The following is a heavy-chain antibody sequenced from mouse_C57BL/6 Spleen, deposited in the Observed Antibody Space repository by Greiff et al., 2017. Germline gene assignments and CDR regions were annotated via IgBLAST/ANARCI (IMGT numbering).Heavy chain of an antibody. CDR3: TTGYGSSHYFDY. Sequence: EVQLQQSGAELVRPGASVKLSCTASGFNIKDYYMHWVKQRPEQGLEWIGRIDPEDGDTEYAPKFQGKATMTADKSSNTAYLQLSSLTSEDTAVYYCTTGYGSSHYFDYWGQGTTLTVSS. V-gene: IGHV14-1*01. CDR1: GFNIKDYY. CDR2: IDPEDGDT. J-gene: IGHJ2*01. D-gene: IGHD1-1*01.